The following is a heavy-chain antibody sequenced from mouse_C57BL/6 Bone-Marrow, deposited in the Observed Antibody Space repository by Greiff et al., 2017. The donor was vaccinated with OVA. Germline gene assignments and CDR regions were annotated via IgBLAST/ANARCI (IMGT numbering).Heavy chain of an antibody. J-gene: IGHJ2*01. CDR2: IYPGSGST. CDR1: GYTFTSYW. D-gene: IGHD1-1*01. CDR3: ARPTTVVARDY. Sequence: QVQLQQSGAELVKPGASVKMSCKASGYTFTSYWITWVKQRPGQGLEWIGDIYPGSGSTNYNEKFKSKATLTVDTSSSTAYMQLSSLTSEDSAVYYCARPTTVVARDYRGQGTTLTVSS. V-gene: IGHV1-55*01.